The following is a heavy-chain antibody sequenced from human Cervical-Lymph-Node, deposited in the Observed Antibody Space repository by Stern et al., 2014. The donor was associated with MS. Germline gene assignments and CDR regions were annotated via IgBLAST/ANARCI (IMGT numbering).Heavy chain of an antibody. D-gene: IGHD1-1*01. CDR1: GFPLSTSGVG. J-gene: IGHJ4*02. Sequence: SGPTLMKPTQTLTLTCNFSGFPLSTSGVGVGWIRQPPGNALEWLALIYCDNENRCSPSLQSRLTITKDSSKNQVVLTMTNMDPVDTATYYCAHFPGLLEPLDYWGQGTLVTVSS. CDR2: IYCDNEN. V-gene: IGHV2-5*02. CDR3: AHFPGLLEPLDY.